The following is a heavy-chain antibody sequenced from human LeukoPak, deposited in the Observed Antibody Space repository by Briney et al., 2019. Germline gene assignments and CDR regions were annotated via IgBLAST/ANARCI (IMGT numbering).Heavy chain of an antibody. CDR2: IRYDGSNK. CDR1: GFTFSSYG. CDR3: AKDESGLSITIFGVPR. D-gene: IGHD3-3*01. V-gene: IGHV3-30*02. Sequence: QTGRSLRLSCAASGFTFSSYGMHWVRQAPGKGLEWVAFIRYDGSNKYYADSVKGRFTISRDNSKNTLYLQMNSLRAEDTAVYYCAKDESGLSITIFGVPRWGQGTLVTVSS. J-gene: IGHJ1*01.